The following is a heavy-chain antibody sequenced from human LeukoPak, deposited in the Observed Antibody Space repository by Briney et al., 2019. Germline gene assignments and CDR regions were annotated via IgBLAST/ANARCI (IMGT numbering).Heavy chain of an antibody. D-gene: IGHD2-8*01. CDR2: IYHSGST. V-gene: IGHV4-38-2*02. Sequence: PSETLSLTCTVSGYSISSGYYWGWIRQPPGKGLEWIGSIYHSGSTYYNPSLKSRVTISVDTSKNQFSLKLSSVTAADTAVYYCATLGVYWGQGTLVTVSS. CDR1: GYSISSGYY. J-gene: IGHJ4*02. CDR3: ATLGVY.